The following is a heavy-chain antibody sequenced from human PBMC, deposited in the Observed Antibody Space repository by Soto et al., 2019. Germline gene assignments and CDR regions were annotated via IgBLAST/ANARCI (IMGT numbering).Heavy chain of an antibody. Sequence: SETLSLTCTVSGGSISNYYCSWIRRPPGKGLEWIGYIYYSGSTNYNPSLKSRVTISVDTSKNQFSLNLSSVTAADTAVYYCGRAGAATLSDYWGQGTLVTVSS. V-gene: IGHV4-59*01. CDR2: IYYSGST. J-gene: IGHJ4*02. D-gene: IGHD2-15*01. CDR3: GRAGAATLSDY. CDR1: GGSISNYY.